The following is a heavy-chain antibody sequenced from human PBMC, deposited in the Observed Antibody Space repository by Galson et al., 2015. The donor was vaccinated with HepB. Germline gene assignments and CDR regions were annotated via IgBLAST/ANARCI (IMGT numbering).Heavy chain of an antibody. D-gene: IGHD3-10*01. CDR2: INPSGGST. CDR1: GYTFTSYY. Sequence: SVKVSCKASGYTFTSYYMHWVRQTPGQGLEWMGIINPSGGSTSYAQKLQGRVTMTRDTSTSTVYMELSSLRSEDTAVYYCARDQLSYYGSGSSGYYYYGMDVWGQGTTVTVSS. CDR3: ARDQLSYYGSGSSGYYYYGMDV. V-gene: IGHV1-46*04. J-gene: IGHJ6*02.